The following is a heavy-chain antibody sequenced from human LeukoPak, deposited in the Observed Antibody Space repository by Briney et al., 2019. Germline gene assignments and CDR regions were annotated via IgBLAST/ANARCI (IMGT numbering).Heavy chain of an antibody. CDR2: ISYDGSNK. V-gene: IGHV3-30*04. CDR1: GFTFSSYA. J-gene: IGHJ4*02. CDR3: ARASIAVAGTFDY. Sequence: PGGSLRLSCAASGFTFSSYAMHWVRQAPGKGLEWVAVISYDGSNKYYADSVKGRFTISRDNSKNTLYLQMNSLGAEDTAVYYCARASIAVAGTFDYWGQGTLVTVSS. D-gene: IGHD6-19*01.